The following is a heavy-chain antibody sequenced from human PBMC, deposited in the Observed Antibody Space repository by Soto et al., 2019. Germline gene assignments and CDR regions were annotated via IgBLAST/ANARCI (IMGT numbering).Heavy chain of an antibody. Sequence: QVQLVQYGAEVKKPGASVKVSCKASGYTFTTYGISWVRQAPGQGLEWMGWINTANGNTNFAQNFQGRVTMTTDTSTTTAYMELRSLRSDDTAVYYCARDRKPYCAGDCYSYYFDYWGQGSLVTVSS. CDR2: INTANGNT. CDR1: GYTFTTYG. J-gene: IGHJ4*02. D-gene: IGHD2-21*02. V-gene: IGHV1-18*01. CDR3: ARDRKPYCAGDCYSYYFDY.